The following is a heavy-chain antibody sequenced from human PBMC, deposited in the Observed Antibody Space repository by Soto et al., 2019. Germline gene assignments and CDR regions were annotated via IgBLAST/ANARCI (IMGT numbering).Heavy chain of an antibody. J-gene: IGHJ3*02. Sequence: PGEALRISCKGSGYSFTSYWIGWVRQMPGKDLEWMGIIYPGDSDTRYSPSFQGQVTISADKSISTAYLQWSSLKASDTAMYYCSRRLDWHRDAFAICGQRTTDPVSS. V-gene: IGHV5-51*01. CDR3: SRRLDWHRDAFAI. D-gene: IGHD3-9*01. CDR2: IYPGDSDT. CDR1: GYSFTSYW.